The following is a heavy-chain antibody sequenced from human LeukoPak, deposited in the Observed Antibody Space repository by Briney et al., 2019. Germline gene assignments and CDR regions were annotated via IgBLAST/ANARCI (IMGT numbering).Heavy chain of an antibody. D-gene: IGHD3-22*01. J-gene: IGHJ4*02. V-gene: IGHV3-48*01. CDR1: GFTFSSYS. CDR2: ISSSSSTI. Sequence: PGGSLRLSCAASGFTFSSYSMNWVRQAPGKGLEWVSYISSSSSTIYYADSVKGRFTISRDNAKNSLYPQMNSLRAEDTAVYYCARAKYYYDSSGYYYLDYWGQGTLVTVSS. CDR3: ARAKYYYDSSGYYYLDY.